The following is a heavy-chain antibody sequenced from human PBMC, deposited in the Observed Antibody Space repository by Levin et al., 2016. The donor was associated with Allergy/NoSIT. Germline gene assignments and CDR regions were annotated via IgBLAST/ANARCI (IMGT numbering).Heavy chain of an antibody. V-gene: IGHV3-7*01. J-gene: IGHJ6*02. Sequence: WIRQPPGKGLEWVANIKQDGSEKYYVDSVKGRFTISRDNAKNSLYLQMNSLRAEDTAVYYCARDPFKGVYYYGMDVWGQGTTVTVSS. CDR2: IKQDGSEK. CDR3: ARDPFKGVYYYGMDV.